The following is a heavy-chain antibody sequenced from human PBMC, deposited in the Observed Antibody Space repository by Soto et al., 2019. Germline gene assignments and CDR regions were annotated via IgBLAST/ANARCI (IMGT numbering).Heavy chain of an antibody. V-gene: IGHV1-18*01. Sequence: QVQLVQSGAEVKKPGASVRVSCKASGYTFTSYGISWVRQAPGQGLEWMGWISGYNGNTNYAQKLQGRVTMTKDTSTSTANMELRSLRSDDTVVYYCARGYCSGGSCYTGWFDPWGQGTLVTVSS. J-gene: IGHJ5*02. CDR3: ARGYCSGGSCYTGWFDP. D-gene: IGHD2-15*01. CDR2: ISGYNGNT. CDR1: GYTFTSYG.